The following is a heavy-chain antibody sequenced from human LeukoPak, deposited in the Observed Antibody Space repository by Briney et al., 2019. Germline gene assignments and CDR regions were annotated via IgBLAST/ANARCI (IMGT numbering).Heavy chain of an antibody. V-gene: IGHV1-24*01. D-gene: IGHD4-23*01. CDR1: GYTLTELS. CDR2: FDPEDGET. CDR3: ASPSPYYGGNFDY. Sequence: ASVKVSCKVSGYTLTELSMHWVRQAPGKGLEWMGGFDPEDGETIYAQKFQGRVTITADESTSTAYMELSSLRSEDTAVYYCASPSPYYGGNFDYWGQGTLVTVSS. J-gene: IGHJ4*02.